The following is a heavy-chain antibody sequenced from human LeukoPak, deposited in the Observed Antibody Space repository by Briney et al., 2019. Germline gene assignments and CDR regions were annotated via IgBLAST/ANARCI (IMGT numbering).Heavy chain of an antibody. Sequence: PGGSLRLSCAGSEFIFSNYAMSWVRQAPGKGPEWVANIKQDGSEKYYVDSVKGRFTISRDNAKNSLYLQMNSLRAEDTAVYYCARDKIEGATNFDYWGQGTLVTVSS. D-gene: IGHD1-26*01. J-gene: IGHJ4*02. CDR3: ARDKIEGATNFDY. CDR2: IKQDGSEK. V-gene: IGHV3-7*01. CDR1: EFIFSNYA.